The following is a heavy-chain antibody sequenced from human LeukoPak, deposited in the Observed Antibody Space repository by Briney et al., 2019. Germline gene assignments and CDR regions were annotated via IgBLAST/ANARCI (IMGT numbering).Heavy chain of an antibody. CDR3: ARGAGLFGGYLDS. V-gene: IGHV4-61*02. CDR1: GASISSGSYY. CDR2: IYTSGST. J-gene: IGHJ4*02. Sequence: SETLSLTCTVSGASISSGSYYWSWIRQPAGKGLEWIGRIYTSGSTTYNPSLKSRVTISVDTSKNQFSLKLSSVTAADTAIYYCARGAGLFGGYLDSRGQGTLVTVSS. D-gene: IGHD3-16*01.